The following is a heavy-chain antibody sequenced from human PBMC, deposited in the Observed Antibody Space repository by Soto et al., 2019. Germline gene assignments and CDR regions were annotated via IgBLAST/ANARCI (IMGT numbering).Heavy chain of an antibody. CDR3: AAAPDIAARPRWFDP. J-gene: IGHJ5*02. Sequence: SVKVSCKASGFTFTSSAMQWVRQARGQRLEWIGWIVVGSGNTNYAQKFQERVTITRDMSTSTAYMELSSLRSEDTAVYYCAAAPDIAARPRWFDPWGQGTLVTVSS. V-gene: IGHV1-58*02. CDR1: GFTFTSSA. D-gene: IGHD6-6*01. CDR2: IVVGSGNT.